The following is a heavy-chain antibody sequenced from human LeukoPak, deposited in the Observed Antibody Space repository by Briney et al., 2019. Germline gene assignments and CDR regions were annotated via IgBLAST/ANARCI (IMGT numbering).Heavy chain of an antibody. CDR1: GFTFISYA. CDR3: ASRTYASGSLNY. Sequence: GGSLRLSCAASGFTFISYAMSWVRQTPGKGLEWVSAISGSGGSTYYADSVKGRFTISRDNSENTLYLQTNSLRAEDTAVYYCASRTYASGSLNYWGQGTLVTVSS. J-gene: IGHJ4*02. CDR2: ISGSGGST. V-gene: IGHV3-23*01. D-gene: IGHD3-10*01.